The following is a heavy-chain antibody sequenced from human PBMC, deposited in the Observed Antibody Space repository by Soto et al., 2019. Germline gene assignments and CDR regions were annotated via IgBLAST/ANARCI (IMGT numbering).Heavy chain of an antibody. CDR2: IIPIFGTA. Sequence: ASVKVSCKASGGTFSSYAISWVRQAPGQGLEWMGGIIPIFGTANYAQKFQGRVTITADKSTSTAYMELSSLRSEDTAVYYCARGVAVAVPSFDYRRQVTLVPVSS. J-gene: IGHJ4*02. V-gene: IGHV1-69*06. CDR1: GGTFSSYA. CDR3: ARGVAVAVPSFDY. D-gene: IGHD6-19*01.